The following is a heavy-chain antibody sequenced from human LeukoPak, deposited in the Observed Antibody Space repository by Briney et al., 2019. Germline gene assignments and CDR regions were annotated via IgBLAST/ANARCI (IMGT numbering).Heavy chain of an antibody. D-gene: IGHD1-26*01. V-gene: IGHV3-33*06. Sequence: PGRSLRISCAASGFDFRKYGIHWVRQAPGKGLEWVAIMWNDGITGKYADSVRGRFSVSRDNSKNTVYLEMDSLRADDTSVYYCAKGRVGANGYYYYGMDVWGQGTTVTVSS. CDR1: GFDFRKYG. CDR2: MWNDGITG. CDR3: AKGRVGANGYYYYGMDV. J-gene: IGHJ6*02.